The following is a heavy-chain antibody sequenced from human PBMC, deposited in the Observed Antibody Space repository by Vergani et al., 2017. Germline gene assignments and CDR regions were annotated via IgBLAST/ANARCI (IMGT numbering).Heavy chain of an antibody. D-gene: IGHD3-3*01. V-gene: IGHV3-48*01. CDR3: ARVLRRYFDY. CDR2: ISSSSSTI. Sequence: EVQLVESGGGLVQPGGSLRLSCAASGFTFSSYSMNWVRQAPGKGLEWVSYISSSSSTIYYADSVKGRFTISRDNAKNSLYLQMNSLRAEDTAVYYCARVLRRYFDYWGQGTLVTVSS. J-gene: IGHJ4*02. CDR1: GFTFSSYS.